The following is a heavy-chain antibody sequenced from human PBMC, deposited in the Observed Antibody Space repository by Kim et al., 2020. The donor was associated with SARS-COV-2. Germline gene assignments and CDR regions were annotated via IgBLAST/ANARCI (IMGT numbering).Heavy chain of an antibody. V-gene: IGHV4-34*01. J-gene: IGHJ4*02. D-gene: IGHD2-2*01. Sequence: SETLSLTCAVYGGSFSGYYWSWIRQPPGKGLEWIGEINHSGSTNYNPSLKSRVTISVDTSKNQFSLKLSSVTAADTAVYYCARRRVFLYCSSTSCYFDYWGQGTLVTVSS. CDR1: GGSFSGYY. CDR3: ARRRVFLYCSSTSCYFDY. CDR2: INHSGST.